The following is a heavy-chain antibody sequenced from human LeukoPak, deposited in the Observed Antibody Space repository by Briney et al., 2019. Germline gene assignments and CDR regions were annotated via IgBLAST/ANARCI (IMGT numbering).Heavy chain of an antibody. CDR3: AREGVQNVWYMDV. J-gene: IGHJ6*03. V-gene: IGHV3-7*03. CDR1: GFTFSSYW. D-gene: IGHD2-8*01. Sequence: GGSLRLSCAASGFTFSSYWMSWVRQAPGKGLEWVANIKKDESEKYYADSVKGRFTISRDDAKNSLYLQMNSLRVEDTALYYCAREGVQNVWYMDVWGKGTTVTVS. CDR2: IKKDESEK.